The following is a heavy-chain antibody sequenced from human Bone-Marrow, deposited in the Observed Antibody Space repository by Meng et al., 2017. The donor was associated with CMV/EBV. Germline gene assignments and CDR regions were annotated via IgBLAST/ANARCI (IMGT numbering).Heavy chain of an antibody. J-gene: IGHJ3*02. CDR1: GYTFPSYA. CDR2: ISAYNGNT. CDR3: ARDHVRAGSNPDAFDI. Sequence: ASVKVSCKASGYTFPSYAISWVRQAPGQGLEWMGWISAYNGNTNYAQKLQGRVTMTTDTSTSTAYMELRSLRSDDTAVYYCARDHVRAGSNPDAFDIWGQGTMVTVSS. V-gene: IGHV1-18*01. D-gene: IGHD3-16*01.